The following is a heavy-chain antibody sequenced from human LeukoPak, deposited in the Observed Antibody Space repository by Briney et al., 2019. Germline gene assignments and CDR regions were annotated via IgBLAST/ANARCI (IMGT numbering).Heavy chain of an antibody. Sequence: PSETLSLTCAVYGGSFSGYYWSWIRQPPGKGLEWIGEINHSGSTNYNPSLKSRVTISVDTSKNQFSLKLSSVTAADTAVYYCARPRPRYCSSTSCYIRGAFDIWGQGTMVTVSS. J-gene: IGHJ3*02. CDR3: ARPRPRYCSSTSCYIRGAFDI. V-gene: IGHV4-34*01. D-gene: IGHD2-2*02. CDR2: INHSGST. CDR1: GGSFSGYY.